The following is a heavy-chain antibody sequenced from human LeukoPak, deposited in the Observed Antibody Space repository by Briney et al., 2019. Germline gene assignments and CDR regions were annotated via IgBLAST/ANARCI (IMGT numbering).Heavy chain of an antibody. J-gene: IGHJ3*01. V-gene: IGHV3-23*01. CDR1: GFSFSDYA. D-gene: IGHD3-3*01. Sequence: PGGSLRLSCAASGFSFSDYAMGWVRQTPGKGLEWVSVITGSGGNTYYADSVKGRFSISRDNSKNTIYLHMNNLRAEDTAIYYCAKDRVFGVVIIGFDLWGQGTMVTVSS. CDR3: AKDRVFGVVIIGFDL. CDR2: ITGSGGNT.